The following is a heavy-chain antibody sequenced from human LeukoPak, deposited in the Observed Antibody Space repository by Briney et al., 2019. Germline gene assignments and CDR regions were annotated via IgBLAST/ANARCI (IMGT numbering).Heavy chain of an antibody. J-gene: IGHJ4*02. CDR3: ATSYNVWGSHRYEGPLDY. D-gene: IGHD3-16*02. CDR1: AGSIRSYY. V-gene: IGHV4-4*07. Sequence: PSETLSLTCSISAGSIRSYYWSWVRQPAGKGLEWIGRIYTSGSFNYNPSLESRVSMSVDTSKNQFSLKLRSVTAADTAVYYCATSYNVWGSHRYEGPLDYWGQGTPVTVSS. CDR2: IYTSGSF.